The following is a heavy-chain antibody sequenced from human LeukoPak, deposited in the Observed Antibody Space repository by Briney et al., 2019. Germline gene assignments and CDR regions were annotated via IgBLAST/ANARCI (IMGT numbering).Heavy chain of an antibody. D-gene: IGHD4-23*01. V-gene: IGHV3-23*01. CDR1: GFTFNNYA. CDR2: ISGSGGST. Sequence: GGSLRLSCAASGFTFNNYAMSWVRQAPGKGLEWVSAISGSGGSTYYADSVKGRFTISRDNSKNTLYLQMNSLRAEDTAVYYCARGGTVVPDYWGQGTLVTVSS. CDR3: ARGGTVVPDY. J-gene: IGHJ4*02.